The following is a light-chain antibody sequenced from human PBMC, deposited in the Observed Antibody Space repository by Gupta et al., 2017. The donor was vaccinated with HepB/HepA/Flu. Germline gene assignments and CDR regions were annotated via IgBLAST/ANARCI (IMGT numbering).Light chain of an antibody. Sequence: QSALTQPASAAGAPGQKVTISGKGTSSDVGGYNHVSWYQQHPGTAPKPMIFGVNQRPSGVPARFSVSQSGNTASLTVSGLQADDESNYYCISYAGSNTLVFGGGTKLTVL. CDR2: GVN. CDR3: ISYAGSNTLV. V-gene: IGLV2-8*01. J-gene: IGLJ2*01. CDR1: SSDVGGYNH.